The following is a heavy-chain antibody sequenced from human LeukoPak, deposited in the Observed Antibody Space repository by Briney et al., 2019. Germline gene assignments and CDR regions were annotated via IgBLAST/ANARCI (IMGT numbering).Heavy chain of an antibody. J-gene: IGHJ4*02. CDR2: IYYSGST. CDR1: GGSIRSSY. V-gene: IGHV4-59*01. Sequence: PSETLSLTCTVSGGSIRSSYWSWIRQPPGKGLEWIGYIYYSGSTNYNPSLKSRVTISIDTSENQFSLKLSSVTAADTAVYYCARGYYDSSGWDYWGQGTLVTVSS. D-gene: IGHD3-22*01. CDR3: ARGYYDSSGWDY.